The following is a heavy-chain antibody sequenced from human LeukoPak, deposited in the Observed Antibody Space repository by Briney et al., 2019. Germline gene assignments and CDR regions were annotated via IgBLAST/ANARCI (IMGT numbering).Heavy chain of an antibody. V-gene: IGHV3-30-3*01. Sequence: GGCLRLACAPSGSTFSNKSMHCVRQAPGKGLEWVAVISYDGGNKYYADSVKGRFTISRDNSKNTVYLQMNSLRAEGTAVYYCPSGGLSSRWYLASWGQGTLVTVSS. CDR3: PSGGLSSRWYLAS. CDR1: GSTFSNKS. J-gene: IGHJ4*02. CDR2: ISYDGGNK. D-gene: IGHD6-13*01.